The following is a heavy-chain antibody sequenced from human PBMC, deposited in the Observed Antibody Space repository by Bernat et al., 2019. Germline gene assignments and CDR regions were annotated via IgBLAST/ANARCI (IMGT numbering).Heavy chain of an antibody. CDR1: GFTFSGYG. CDR3: AKDFVVAGPFDP. J-gene: IGHJ4*01. Sequence: QVPLVESGGGVVQPGGSLRLSCAASGFTFSGYGMHWVRQAPGKGLEWVAFIRYDGSNKYYADSVKGRFTISRDNSKNTLYLQMNSLRAEDTGVYYCAKDFVVAGPFDPWGQGTLVTVSS. D-gene: IGHD6-19*01. V-gene: IGHV3-30*02. CDR2: IRYDGSNK.